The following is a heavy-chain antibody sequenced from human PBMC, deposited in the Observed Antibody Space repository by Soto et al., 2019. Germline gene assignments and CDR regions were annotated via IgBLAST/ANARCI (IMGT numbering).Heavy chain of an antibody. CDR3: AKDAYYDFWSGHFDY. J-gene: IGHJ4*02. V-gene: IGHV3-23*01. Sequence: GGSLRLSCAASGFTFSSYAMSWVRQAPGKGLEWVSAISGSGGSTYYADSVKGRFTISRGNSKNTLYLQMNSLRAEDTAVYYCAKDAYYDFWSGHFDYWGQGTLVTVSS. D-gene: IGHD3-3*01. CDR2: ISGSGGST. CDR1: GFTFSSYA.